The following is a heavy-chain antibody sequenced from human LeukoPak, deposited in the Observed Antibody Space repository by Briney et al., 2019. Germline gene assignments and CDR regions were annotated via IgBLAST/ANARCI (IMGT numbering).Heavy chain of an antibody. CDR2: INTNGSST. CDR1: GFTFSSYW. J-gene: IGHJ4*02. D-gene: IGHD6-19*01. V-gene: IGHV3-74*01. Sequence: GGSLRLSCAASGFTFSSYWMHWVRQAPGKGLVWVSRINTNGSSTSYADSVKGRFTISRDNAKNTLYLQMNSLRAEDTAVYYCAVAVAGLYYFDYWGQGTLVTVSS. CDR3: AVAVAGLYYFDY.